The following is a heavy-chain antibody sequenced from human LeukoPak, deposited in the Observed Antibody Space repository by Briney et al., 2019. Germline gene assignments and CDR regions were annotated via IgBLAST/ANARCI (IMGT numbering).Heavy chain of an antibody. CDR3: AKDREAAAFWSGYY. Sequence: GGPLRLSCAASGFTFSSYAMSWVRQAPGKGLEWVSAISGSGGSTYYADSVKGRFTISRDNSKNTLYLQMNSLRAEDTAVYYCAKDREAAAFWSGYYWGQGTLVTVSS. D-gene: IGHD3-3*01. CDR2: ISGSGGST. CDR1: GFTFSSYA. V-gene: IGHV3-23*01. J-gene: IGHJ4*02.